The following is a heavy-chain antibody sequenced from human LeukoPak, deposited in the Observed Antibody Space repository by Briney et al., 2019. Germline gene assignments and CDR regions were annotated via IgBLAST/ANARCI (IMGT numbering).Heavy chain of an antibody. V-gene: IGHV4-30-4*01. J-gene: IGHJ3*02. Sequence: SETLSLTCTVPGGSISSGDYYWSWIRQPPGKGLEWIGYIYYSGSTYYNPSLKSRVTISVDTSKNQFSLKLSSVTAADTAVYYCARGFFPYYGAAFDIWGQGTMVTVSS. CDR3: ARGFFPYYGAAFDI. CDR2: IYYSGST. CDR1: GGSISSGDYY. D-gene: IGHD4-17*01.